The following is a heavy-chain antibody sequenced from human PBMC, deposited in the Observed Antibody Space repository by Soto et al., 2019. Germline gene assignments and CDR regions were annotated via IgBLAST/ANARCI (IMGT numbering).Heavy chain of an antibody. V-gene: IGHV4-39*01. J-gene: IGHJ4*02. CDR2: MYYSGPT. D-gene: IGHD3-10*01. CDR1: GASISSSSNH. CDR3: VHLPLWCGGTDADTGGY. Sequence: SETLSLTCTVSGASISSSSNHWGWIRQPPGKGLEWIGSMYYSGPTYYNPSLKSRVTISAHTSNNQLSLRLNFLTAADTAVYSCVHLPLWCGGTDADTGGYWGQGALVTVSS.